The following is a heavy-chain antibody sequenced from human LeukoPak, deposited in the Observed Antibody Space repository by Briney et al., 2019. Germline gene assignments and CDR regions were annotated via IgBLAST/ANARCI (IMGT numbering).Heavy chain of an antibody. V-gene: IGHV3-23*01. CDR2: ISGSGGST. Sequence: PGGSLRLSCAASGFTFSSYAMSWVRQAPGKGLEWVSAISGSGGSTYYADSVKGRFTTSRDNSKNTLYLQMNSLRAEDTAVYYCAKERNDYGDYVVNYNWFDPWGQGTLVTVSS. CDR3: AKERNDYGDYVVNYNWFDP. D-gene: IGHD4-17*01. CDR1: GFTFSSYA. J-gene: IGHJ5*02.